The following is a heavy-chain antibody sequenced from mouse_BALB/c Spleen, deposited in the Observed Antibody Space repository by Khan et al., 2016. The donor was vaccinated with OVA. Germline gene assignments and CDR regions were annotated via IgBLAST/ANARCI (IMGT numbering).Heavy chain of an antibody. V-gene: IGHV2-6-4*01. J-gene: IGHJ4*01. CDR2: IWGGGGT. CDR3: ARAYYRYDGYYAMDY. CDR1: GFSLSRYN. D-gene: IGHD2-14*01. Sequence: QVQLKESGPGLVAPSQTLSNTCTVSGFSLSRYNIHWVRQPPGGGLEWLGMIWGGGGTDYNSTLKSRLSISKDNSKSQVFLKMNSLQTDDTAMYYWARAYYRYDGYYAMDYWGQGTSVTVSS.